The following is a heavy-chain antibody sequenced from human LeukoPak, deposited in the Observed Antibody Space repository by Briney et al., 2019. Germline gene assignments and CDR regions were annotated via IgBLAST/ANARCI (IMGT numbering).Heavy chain of an antibody. J-gene: IGHJ6*03. CDR3: ARSGGLWFGELSYYYYYMDV. CDR2: IYTSGST. D-gene: IGHD3-10*01. Sequence: SQTLSLTCTVSGNSISSGDNYWSWIRQPAGKGLEWIGRIYTSGSTNYNPSLKSRVTISGDTSKNQFSLRLSSVTAADTAVYYCARSGGLWFGELSYYYYYMDVWGKGTTVTISS. V-gene: IGHV4-61*02. CDR1: GNSISSGDNY.